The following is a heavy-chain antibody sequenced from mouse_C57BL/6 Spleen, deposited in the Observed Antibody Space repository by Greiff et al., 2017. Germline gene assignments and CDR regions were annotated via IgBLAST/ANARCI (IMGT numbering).Heavy chain of an antibody. V-gene: IGHV1-82*01. J-gene: IGHJ2*01. CDR1: GYAFSSSW. CDR2: IYPGDGDT. Sequence: QVQLQQSGPELVKPGASVKISCKASGYAFSSSWMNWVKQRPGKGLEWIGRIYPGDGDTNYNGKFKGKATLTADKSSSTAYMQLSSLTSEDSAVYFCARQLRPYCDYWGQGTTLTVSS. CDR3: ARQLRPYCDY. D-gene: IGHD3-2*02.